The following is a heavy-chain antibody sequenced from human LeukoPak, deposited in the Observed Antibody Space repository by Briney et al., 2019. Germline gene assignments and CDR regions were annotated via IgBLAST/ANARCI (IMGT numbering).Heavy chain of an antibody. CDR1: GFTFSSYA. CDR2: ISGSGGST. CDR3: AKVREDIVVVPAAGGEDNYYYYYVDV. Sequence: PGGSLRLSCAASGFTFSSYAMSWVRQAPGKGLEWVSAISGSGGSTYYADSVKGRFTISRDNSKNTLYLQMNSLRAEDTAVYYCAKVREDIVVVPAAGGEDNYYYYYVDVWGKGTTVTVSS. D-gene: IGHD2-2*01. J-gene: IGHJ6*03. V-gene: IGHV3-23*01.